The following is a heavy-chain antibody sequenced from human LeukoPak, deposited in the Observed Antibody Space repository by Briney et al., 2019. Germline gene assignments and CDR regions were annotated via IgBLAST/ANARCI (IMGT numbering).Heavy chain of an antibody. J-gene: IGHJ5*02. CDR3: ARELERRLDWFEP. CDR1: GGSISRYY. Sequence: ASETLSLTCTVSGGSISRYYWRWIRQPAGKGLEWMEHIYTRGSTNYNPSLERRVTMPVDTSKNQFSLKLSSVTAADTAVYYCARELERRLDWFEPWGQGTLVTVS. D-gene: IGHD1-1*01. CDR2: IYTRGST. V-gene: IGHV4-4*07.